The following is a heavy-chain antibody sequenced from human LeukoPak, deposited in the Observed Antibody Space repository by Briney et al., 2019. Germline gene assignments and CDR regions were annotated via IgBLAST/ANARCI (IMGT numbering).Heavy chain of an antibody. V-gene: IGHV4-38-2*02. Sequence: SETLSLTCSVSHYSISSGYYWGWVRRPPGKGLEWIGSVYHSGTTYYNPSLKSRVTMSVDTSKNQFSLKLSSVTAADTAVYYCARGPRSPIYYYYYMDVWGKGTTVTVSS. CDR2: VYHSGTT. CDR3: ARGPRSPIYYYYYMDV. D-gene: IGHD3-10*01. CDR1: HYSISSGYY. J-gene: IGHJ6*03.